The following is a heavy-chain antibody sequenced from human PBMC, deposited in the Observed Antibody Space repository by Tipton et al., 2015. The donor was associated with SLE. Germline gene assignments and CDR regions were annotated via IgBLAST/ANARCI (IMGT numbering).Heavy chain of an antibody. Sequence: GLVKPSETLSLTCTVSGGSISSGSYYWSWIRQPAGKGLEWIGRIYTSGSTNYNPSLKSRVTISVDTSKNQFSLKLSSVTAADTAVYYCARSSSGDCYWCYWGQGTLVTVSS. D-gene: IGHD2-21*02. V-gene: IGHV4-61*02. CDR1: GGSISSGSYY. CDR2: IYTSGST. CDR3: ARSSSGDCYWCY. J-gene: IGHJ4*02.